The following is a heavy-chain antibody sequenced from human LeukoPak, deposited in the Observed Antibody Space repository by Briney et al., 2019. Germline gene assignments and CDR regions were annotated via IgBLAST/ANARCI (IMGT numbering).Heavy chain of an antibody. CDR3: ARDGVVPAASDY. D-gene: IGHD2-2*01. J-gene: IGHJ4*02. Sequence: PSETLSLTCTVSGGSISSSSYYWGWIRQPAGKGLEWIGRISGSGTITYNPALQSRLSISIDTSKNQFSLKLMSVTAADTAVYYCARDGVVPAASDYWGQGTLVTVSS. V-gene: IGHV4-61*02. CDR2: ISGSGTI. CDR1: GGSISSSSYY.